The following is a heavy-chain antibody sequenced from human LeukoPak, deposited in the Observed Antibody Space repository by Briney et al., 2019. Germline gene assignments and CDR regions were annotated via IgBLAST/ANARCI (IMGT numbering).Heavy chain of an antibody. Sequence: PGGSLRLSCAASGFTFTDHGMHWVRQAPGKGLEWVAYIWYDGKNQYYADSVKGRFTISRDISKSTVYLQMNSLRVEDTAVYYCARDHNYAFDNWGQGTLVSVSS. D-gene: IGHD1-1*01. J-gene: IGHJ4*02. CDR2: IWYDGKNQ. CDR1: GFTFTDHG. CDR3: ARDHNYAFDN. V-gene: IGHV3-33*01.